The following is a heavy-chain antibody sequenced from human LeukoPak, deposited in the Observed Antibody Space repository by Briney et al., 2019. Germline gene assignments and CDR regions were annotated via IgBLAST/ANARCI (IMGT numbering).Heavy chain of an antibody. CDR3: ARGSSTWYFDY. Sequence: GESLKISCQASGYSFTNYWIAWLRHMPGKGLEWMGTIETVDSLTTYSPSFQGQVTISVDKSIRTAYFQWSSLKASDSAIYYCARGSSTWYFDYWGQGTLVTVSS. D-gene: IGHD6-13*01. J-gene: IGHJ4*02. CDR2: IETVDSLT. V-gene: IGHV5-51*01. CDR1: GYSFTNYW.